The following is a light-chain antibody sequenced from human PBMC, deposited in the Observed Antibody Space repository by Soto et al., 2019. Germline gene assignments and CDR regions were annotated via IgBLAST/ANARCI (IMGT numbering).Light chain of an antibody. V-gene: IGLV2-11*01. CDR2: DVS. Sequence: QSALTQPRSVSGSPGQSVTISCTGTSNDVGGYNFVSWYQQHPGKVPKLFIYDVSRRPSGVPDRFSGSKSGNTASLTISGLQAEDEADYYGSSYAGSYTLVFGGGTKVTVL. J-gene: IGLJ2*01. CDR3: SSYAGSYTLV. CDR1: SNDVGGYNF.